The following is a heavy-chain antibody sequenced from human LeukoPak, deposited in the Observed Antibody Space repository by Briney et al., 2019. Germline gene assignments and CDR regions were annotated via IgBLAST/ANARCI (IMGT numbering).Heavy chain of an antibody. V-gene: IGHV4-38-2*02. Sequence: TSETLSLTCTVSGFSISSGYYWCWIRQPPGKGQEWIGNIYHGGSTYYNPSLKSRVTTSLDTSKNQFSLKLSSVTAADTAVYYCAREYSSSWYWSPPFDYWGQGTLVTVSS. J-gene: IGHJ4*02. D-gene: IGHD6-13*01. CDR2: IYHGGST. CDR1: GFSISSGYY. CDR3: AREYSSSWYWSPPFDY.